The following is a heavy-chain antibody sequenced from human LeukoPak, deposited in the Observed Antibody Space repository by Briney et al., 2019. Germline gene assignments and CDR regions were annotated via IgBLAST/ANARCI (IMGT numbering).Heavy chain of an antibody. D-gene: IGHD7-27*01. Sequence: GGSLRLSCAASGFTFSSYSMNWVRQAPGKGLEWVSSISSSSSYIYYADSVKGRLTISRDNAKNSLYLQMNSLRAEDTAVYYCARVTGDRSYYYYMDVWGKGTTVPVSS. J-gene: IGHJ6*03. CDR3: ARVTGDRSYYYYMDV. CDR2: ISSSSSYI. V-gene: IGHV3-21*01. CDR1: GFTFSSYS.